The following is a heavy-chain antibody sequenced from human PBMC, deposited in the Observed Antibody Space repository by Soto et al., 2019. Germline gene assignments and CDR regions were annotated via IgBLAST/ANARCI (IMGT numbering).Heavy chain of an antibody. Sequence: EVQLLESGGGLVQPGGSLRLSCAASGFTFSSYAMSWVRQAPGKGLEWVSAISGSGGSTYYADSVKGRFTIYRDNSKNTLYLQMNSLRAEDTAVYYCAKDGYDILTGYYIFDYWGQGSLVTVSS. V-gene: IGHV3-23*01. CDR2: ISGSGGST. J-gene: IGHJ4*02. D-gene: IGHD3-9*01. CDR1: GFTFSSYA. CDR3: AKDGYDILTGYYIFDY.